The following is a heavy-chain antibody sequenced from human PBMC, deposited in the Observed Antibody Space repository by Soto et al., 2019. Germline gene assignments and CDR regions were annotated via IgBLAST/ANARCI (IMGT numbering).Heavy chain of an antibody. CDR2: IIPIFGTA. V-gene: IGHV1-69*06. CDR3: ARTIVVVRSYYYGMDV. Sequence: ASVKVSCKASGGTFSSYAISWVRQAPGQGLEWMGGIIPIFGTANYAQKFQGRVTITADKSTSTAYMELSSLRSEDTAVYCCARTIVVVRSYYYGMDVWGQGTTVTVSS. CDR1: GGTFSSYA. D-gene: IGHD3-22*01. J-gene: IGHJ6*02.